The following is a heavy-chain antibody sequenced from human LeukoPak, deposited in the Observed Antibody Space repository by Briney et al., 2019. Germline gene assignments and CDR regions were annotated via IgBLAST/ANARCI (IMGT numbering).Heavy chain of an antibody. Sequence: PSETLSLTCAVYGGSFGGYYWSWIRQPPGKGLEWIGEINHSGTTNYNPSLKSRVTISVDMSNNQFSLKLSSVTAADTAVYYCASSREYSSSWYHYLDHWGQGTLVTVSS. CDR1: GGSFGGYY. D-gene: IGHD6-13*01. V-gene: IGHV4-34*01. J-gene: IGHJ4*02. CDR2: INHSGTT. CDR3: ASSREYSSSWYHYLDH.